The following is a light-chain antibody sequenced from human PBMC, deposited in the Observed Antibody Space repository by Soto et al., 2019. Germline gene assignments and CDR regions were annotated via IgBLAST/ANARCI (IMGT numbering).Light chain of an antibody. J-gene: IGKJ4*01. CDR1: QSVSSY. Sequence: DTVLTQSPGTLSLSPGERATLSCRASQSVSSYLAWYQQKPGQTPRLLIYGASTRATGIPDRFSGSGSGTDFTLTISRLEPEDFAVYYCQQYGSSPPGLTFGGGTNVEIK. V-gene: IGKV3-20*01. CDR3: QQYGSSPPGLT. CDR2: GAS.